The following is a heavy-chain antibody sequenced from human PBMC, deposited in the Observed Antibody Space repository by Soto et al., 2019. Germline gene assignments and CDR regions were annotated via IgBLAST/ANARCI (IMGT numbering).Heavy chain of an antibody. CDR2: ISSSGSTI. J-gene: IGHJ3*02. CDR1: GFTFSDYY. V-gene: IGHV3-11*01. Sequence: GSLRLSCAASGFTFSDYYMSWIRQAPGKGLEWVSYISSSGSTIYYADSVKGRFTISRDNAKNSLYLQMNSLRAEDTAVYYCARVRRYDSSGYYFDAFDIWGQGTMVTVSS. CDR3: ARVRRYDSSGYYFDAFDI. D-gene: IGHD3-22*01.